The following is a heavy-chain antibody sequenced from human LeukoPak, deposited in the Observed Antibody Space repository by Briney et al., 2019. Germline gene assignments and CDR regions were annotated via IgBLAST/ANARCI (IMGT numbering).Heavy chain of an antibody. CDR2: ISTYSGDT. J-gene: IGHJ4*02. Sequence: ASVKVSCKASGYTLTSYGVSWGRQAPGQGLEWMGWISTYSGDTRYGQKFQGRVIMTTEISTNTAYMELKSLRSDDTAVYYCARQGDYEILTGTPIDYWGQGTLVTVSS. CDR3: ARQGDYEILTGTPIDY. D-gene: IGHD3-9*01. CDR1: GYTLTSYG. V-gene: IGHV1-18*01.